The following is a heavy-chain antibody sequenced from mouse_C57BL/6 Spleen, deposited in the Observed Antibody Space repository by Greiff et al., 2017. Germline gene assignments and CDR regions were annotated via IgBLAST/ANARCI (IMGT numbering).Heavy chain of an antibody. Sequence: EVQLLQSGPVLARPGASVKMSCKTSGYTFTSYWMHWVKQRPGQGLEWIGAIDPGNGDTNYNKKFKGKAKLTAVKSASTAYMELSSLTHEDSAVYYCDRLSYHWAFDDWGTGTTVTVSS. J-gene: IGHJ1*03. CDR2: IDPGNGDT. CDR1: GYTFTSYW. V-gene: IGHV1-5*01. D-gene: IGHD1-1*01. CDR3: DRLSYHWAFDD.